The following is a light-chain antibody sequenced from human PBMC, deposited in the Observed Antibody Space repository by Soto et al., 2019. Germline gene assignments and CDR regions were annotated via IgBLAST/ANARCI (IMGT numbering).Light chain of an antibody. CDR3: SSYSRTNTLGL. J-gene: IGLJ1*01. V-gene: IGLV2-14*01. CDR1: SSDVGGYNY. CDR2: DVN. Sequence: QSALTQPASVSGSPGQSITISCTGTSSDVGGYNYVSWYQQHPGNTPKLIIFDVNNRPSGVSNRFSASKSGSTASLTIAGLQAEDEADYYCSSYSRTNTLGLFGTGTKVTVL.